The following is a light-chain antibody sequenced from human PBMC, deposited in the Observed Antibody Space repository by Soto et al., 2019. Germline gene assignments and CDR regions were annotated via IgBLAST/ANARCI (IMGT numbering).Light chain of an antibody. CDR2: GAS. CDR1: QSVSSSY. V-gene: IGKV3-20*01. CDR3: QQYNNWPPIT. Sequence: IVLTQSPGTLSLSPGERVTLSCRASQSVSSSYLAWYQQKPGQAPRLLIYGASSRATGIPDRFSGSGSGTDFTLTISSLQSEDFAVYYCQQYNNWPPITFGQGTRLEIK. J-gene: IGKJ5*01.